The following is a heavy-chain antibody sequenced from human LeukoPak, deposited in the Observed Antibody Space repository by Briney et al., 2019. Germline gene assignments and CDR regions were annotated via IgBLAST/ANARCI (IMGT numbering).Heavy chain of an antibody. CDR2: IYYSGST. CDR1: GGSISTSNW. D-gene: IGHD2-8*01. CDR3: ARGFNGDFEG. J-gene: IGHJ4*02. V-gene: IGHV4-30-4*01. Sequence: LSLTCAVSGGSISTSNWWSWVRQPPGKGLEWIGYIYYSGSTYYNPSLKSRVTISVDTSKNQLSLKLSSVTAADTAVYYCARGFNGDFEGWGQGTLVTVSS.